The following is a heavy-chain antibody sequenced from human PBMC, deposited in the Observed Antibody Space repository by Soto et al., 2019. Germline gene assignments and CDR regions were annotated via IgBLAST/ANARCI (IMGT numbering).Heavy chain of an antibody. J-gene: IGHJ6*02. CDR3: ARDHVLWPRDYYYGMDV. D-gene: IGHD3-10*01. CDR2: INSDGSST. Sequence: GGSLRLSCAATGFTFSSYWMHWVRQAPGKGLVWVSRINSDGSSTSYADSVKGRFTISRDNAKNTLYLQMNSLRAEDTAVYYCARDHVLWPRDYYYGMDVWGQGTTVTVSS. V-gene: IGHV3-74*01. CDR1: GFTFSSYW.